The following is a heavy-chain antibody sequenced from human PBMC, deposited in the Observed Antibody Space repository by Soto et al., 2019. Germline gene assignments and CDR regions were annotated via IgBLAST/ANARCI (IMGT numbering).Heavy chain of an antibody. CDR2: IAGSGCDI. J-gene: IGHJ4*02. CDR3: AKEVVAAAYVDTSPFDL. CDR1: GFTFSSYA. D-gene: IGHD3-22*01. V-gene: IGHV3-23*01. Sequence: EVQLLESGGDLVQPGGSLTLSWADSGFTFSSYAMGCVRQAPGTGLEWVLVIAGSGCDISLADSVKGRFTISRDNSKSTLFLHMSRLRAEDTGRYYCAKEVVAAAYVDTSPFDLWGQGTLVTVSS.